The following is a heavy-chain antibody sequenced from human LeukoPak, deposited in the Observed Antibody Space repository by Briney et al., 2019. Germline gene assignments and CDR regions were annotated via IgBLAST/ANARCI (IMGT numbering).Heavy chain of an antibody. V-gene: IGHV4-4*07. D-gene: IGHD2-2*01. Sequence: SDTLSLPCTVSGGSIRSYYWSWIRQPAGKGLEWIGRIYTSGSTNYNPSLKSRVTMSVDTSKNQFSLKLSSVTAADTSVYCCARDSRYCSSTSCYAAPFVYWGQGTLVTVPS. CDR1: GGSIRSYY. J-gene: IGHJ4*02. CDR2: IYTSGST. CDR3: ARDSRYCSSTSCYAAPFVY.